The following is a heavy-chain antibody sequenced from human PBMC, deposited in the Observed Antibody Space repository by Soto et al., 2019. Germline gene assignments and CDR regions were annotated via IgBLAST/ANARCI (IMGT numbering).Heavy chain of an antibody. J-gene: IGHJ5*02. D-gene: IGHD3-3*01. CDR1: GGSISSGDYS. CDR3: ARGLTVFGLISEFWFDP. Sequence: SETLSLTCTVSGGSISSGDYSWSWVRQSPGKGLEWIGHIYNSGITYYNPSLKSRVVISIDTSRNQFSLRLNSLTAADRAVYFCARGLTVFGLISEFWFDPSGQGTVVTVSS. CDR2: IYNSGIT. V-gene: IGHV4-30-4*01.